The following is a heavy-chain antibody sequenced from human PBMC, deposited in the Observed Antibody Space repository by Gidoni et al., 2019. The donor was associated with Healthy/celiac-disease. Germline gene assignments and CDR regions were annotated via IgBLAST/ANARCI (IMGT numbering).Heavy chain of an antibody. CDR2: IWYDGSNT. J-gene: IGHJ4*02. CDR3: ARDSDRIAVSGPVDY. V-gene: IGHV3-33*01. CDR1: RSYG. D-gene: IGHD6-19*01. Sequence: RSYGMHWFRQAPGKGMEWVAVIWYDGSNTYYADSVKGRFTISRDNSKTTLYLQMNSLRAEDTAVYYYARDSDRIAVSGPVDYWGQGTLVTVSS.